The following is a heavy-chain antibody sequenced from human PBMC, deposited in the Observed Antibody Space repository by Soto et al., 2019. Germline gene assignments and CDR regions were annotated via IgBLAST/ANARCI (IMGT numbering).Heavy chain of an antibody. Sequence: PXESLKISYKGSGYSFTRYWIGWVRQILGKGLEWMGIIYPGDSDTRYSPSFQGQVTISADKSISTAYLQWSSLKASDTAMYYCARLLHSDSSGYGYAFDIWGQGTMVTVSS. CDR1: GYSFTRYW. V-gene: IGHV5-51*01. CDR2: IYPGDSDT. CDR3: ARLLHSDSSGYGYAFDI. J-gene: IGHJ3*02. D-gene: IGHD3-22*01.